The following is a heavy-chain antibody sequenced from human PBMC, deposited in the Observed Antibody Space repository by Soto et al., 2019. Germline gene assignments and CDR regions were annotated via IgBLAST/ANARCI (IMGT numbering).Heavy chain of an antibody. Sequence: SAQLCCKASGFTISSSAMQLVRQARGQGLEWMGWISVYNGNTNYAQKLQGRVTMTTDTSTSTAYMELRSLRSDDTAVYYCARIAAAGMMDWYFDLWGRGTLVTVSS. V-gene: IGHV1-18*04. CDR3: ARIAAAGMMDWYFDL. D-gene: IGHD6-13*01. J-gene: IGHJ2*01. CDR2: ISVYNGNT. CDR1: GFTISSSA.